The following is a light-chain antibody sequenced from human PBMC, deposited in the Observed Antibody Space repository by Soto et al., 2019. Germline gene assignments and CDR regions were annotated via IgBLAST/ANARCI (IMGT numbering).Light chain of an antibody. V-gene: IGKV3-20*01. CDR2: GAS. Sequence: ENVLTQSPGTLSLSPGERATLSCRASRSISSNYLAWYQQIPGQAPRLLIYGASSRATGIPDRFSGSGSGTDFTLNLSRLEPEDFAMYYCHLYDTSPPVTFGQGTRLEIK. CDR3: HLYDTSPPVT. CDR1: RSISSNY. J-gene: IGKJ5*01.